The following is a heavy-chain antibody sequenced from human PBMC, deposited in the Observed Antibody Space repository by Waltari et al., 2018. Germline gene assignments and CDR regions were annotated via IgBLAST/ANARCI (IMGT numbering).Heavy chain of an antibody. V-gene: IGHV3-23*01. Sequence: EVQLLESGGGLVQPGGSLRLSCAASGFPFSSYAMSWVRQAPGKGLEWVSAISVSGGSTYYADSVKGRFTISRDNSKNTLYLQMNSLRAEDTAVYYCAKGPGTTLDAFDIWGQGTMVTVSS. CDR3: AKGPGTTLDAFDI. CDR2: ISVSGGST. D-gene: IGHD1-1*01. CDR1: GFPFSSYA. J-gene: IGHJ3*02.